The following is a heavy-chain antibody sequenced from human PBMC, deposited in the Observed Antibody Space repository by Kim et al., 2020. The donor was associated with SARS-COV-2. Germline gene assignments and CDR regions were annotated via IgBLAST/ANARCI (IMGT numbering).Heavy chain of an antibody. D-gene: IGHD4-17*01. Sequence: GGSLRLSCAASGFTFSSYAMSWVRQAPGKGLEWVSAISGSGGSTYYADSVKGRFTISRDNSKNTLYLQMNSLRAEDTAVYYCAKDLISTTVTTLYYYYGMDVWGQGTTVTVSS. J-gene: IGHJ6*02. V-gene: IGHV3-23*01. CDR1: GFTFSSYA. CDR3: AKDLISTTVTTLYYYYGMDV. CDR2: ISGSGGST.